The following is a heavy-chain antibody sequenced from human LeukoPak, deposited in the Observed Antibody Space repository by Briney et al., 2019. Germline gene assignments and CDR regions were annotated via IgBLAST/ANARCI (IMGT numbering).Heavy chain of an antibody. CDR2: IWYDGSNK. CDR3: AREVVDYYDSSGYASYYYYGMDV. J-gene: IGHJ6*02. V-gene: IGHV3-33*01. Sequence: GRSLRLSCAASGFTFSSYGMHWVRQAPGKGLEWVAVIWYDGSNKYYADSVKGRFTISRDNSKNTLYLQMNSLRAEDTAVYYCAREVVDYYDSSGYASYYYYGMDVWGQGTTVTVSS. D-gene: IGHD3-22*01. CDR1: GFTFSSYG.